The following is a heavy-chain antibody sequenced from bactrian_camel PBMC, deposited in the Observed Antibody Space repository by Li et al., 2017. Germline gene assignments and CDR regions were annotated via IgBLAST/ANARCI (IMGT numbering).Heavy chain of an antibody. D-gene: IGHD6*01. CDR1: GSTTC. Sequence: HVQLVESGGGSVQSGGSLRLSCAATGSTTCIAWFRQGPGKGREGVAALYTRGGIAYYADSIKGRFTISRDGTKSTLYLQMNSLKPEDTAVYYCVRPLDTNYGTWYFNYWGQGTQVTVS. CDR2: LYTRGGIA. V-gene: IGHV3S1*01. J-gene: IGHJ4*01. CDR3: VRPLDTNYGTWYFNY.